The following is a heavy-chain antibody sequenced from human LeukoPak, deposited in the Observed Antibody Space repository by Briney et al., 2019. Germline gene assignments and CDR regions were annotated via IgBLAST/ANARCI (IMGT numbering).Heavy chain of an antibody. J-gene: IGHJ4*02. CDR3: TTVYCSTTSCKPGTDY. CDR2: IKSKTDSGTT. Sequence: KTGGSLRLSCAASGFTFSNAWMSWVRQAPGKGLEWVGRIKSKTDSGTTDYAAPVKGRFTISRDDSKNTLYLQMDSLKTEDTAVYYCTTVYCSTTSCKPGTDYWGQGALVTVSS. V-gene: IGHV3-15*01. CDR1: GFTFSNAW. D-gene: IGHD2-2*01.